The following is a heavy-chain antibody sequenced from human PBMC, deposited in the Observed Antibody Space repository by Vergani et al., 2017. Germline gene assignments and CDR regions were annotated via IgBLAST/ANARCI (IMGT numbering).Heavy chain of an antibody. V-gene: IGHV3-48*03. D-gene: IGHD4-17*01. J-gene: IGHJ2*01. Sequence: EVQLVESGGGLVQPGGSLRLSCAASGFTFSSYEMNWVRQAPGKGLEWVSDISSSGSTIYYADSVKGLFTISRDNARNSLYLQMNSLRAEDTAVYYCASGPPRTLTWYFDLWGRGTLVTVSS. CDR2: ISSSGSTI. CDR3: ASGPPRTLTWYFDL. CDR1: GFTFSSYE.